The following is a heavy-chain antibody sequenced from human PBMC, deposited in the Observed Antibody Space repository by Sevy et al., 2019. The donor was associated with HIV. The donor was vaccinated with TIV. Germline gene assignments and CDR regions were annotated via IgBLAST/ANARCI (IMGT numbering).Heavy chain of an antibody. CDR3: ARGIGKSGAF. Sequence: GGSLRLSCKCSGFSLSAYWMHWVRQIPGKGLDWVSHINNDGSVRQYADSLKGRFTISRDNVRNTLYLQMESLRAEDAGVYYCARGIGKSGAFWGQGTLVTVSS. CDR2: INNDGSVR. D-gene: IGHD1-26*01. CDR1: GFSLSAYW. V-gene: IGHV3-74*01. J-gene: IGHJ4*02.